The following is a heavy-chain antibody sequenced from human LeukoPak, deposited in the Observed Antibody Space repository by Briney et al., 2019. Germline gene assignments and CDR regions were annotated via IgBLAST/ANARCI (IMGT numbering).Heavy chain of an antibody. D-gene: IGHD6-13*01. CDR3: VAAGTFDY. Sequence: GGSLRLSCAASGFTFSSYWMHWVRQAPGKGLVWVSRINTDGSTTNYADSVKGRFTISRDNTKNTLYLQMNTLRAEDTAVYYCVAAGTFDYWGQGALVTVSS. V-gene: IGHV3-74*01. CDR1: GFTFSSYW. CDR2: INTDGSTT. J-gene: IGHJ4*02.